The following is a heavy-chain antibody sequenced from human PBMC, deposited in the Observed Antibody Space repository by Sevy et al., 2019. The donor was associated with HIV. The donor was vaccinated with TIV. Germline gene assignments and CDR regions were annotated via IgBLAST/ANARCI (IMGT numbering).Heavy chain of an antibody. CDR2: IIPILGTV. J-gene: IGHJ4*02. Sequence: ASVKVSGKASGGTFSSYGISWVRQAPGQGLEWMGGIIPILGTVNYAQKFQGRVTITADESTKTAYTELSSLRSEETAAYYCARGGGNGWYYFDYWGQETLVTVSS. CDR3: ARGGGNGWYYFDY. V-gene: IGHV1-69*13. D-gene: IGHD6-19*01. CDR1: GGTFSSYG.